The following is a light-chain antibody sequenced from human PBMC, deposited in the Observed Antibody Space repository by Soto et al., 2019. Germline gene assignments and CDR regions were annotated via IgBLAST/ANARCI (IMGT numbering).Light chain of an antibody. CDR2: KAS. J-gene: IGKJ1*01. CDR1: QSISSW. Sequence: DIQMTQSPSTLSASVGDRVTITCRASQSISSWLAWYQQRPGKAPKLLIYKASNLESGVPSRFSGSGSGTELTLTISSLHPDDFATYYCQQYYNYPWTFGPGTKVEIK. V-gene: IGKV1-5*03. CDR3: QQYYNYPWT.